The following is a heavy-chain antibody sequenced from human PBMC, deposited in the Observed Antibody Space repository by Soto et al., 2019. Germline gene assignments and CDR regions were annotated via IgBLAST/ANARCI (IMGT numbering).Heavy chain of an antibody. CDR1: GGSLSNYG. J-gene: IGHJ6*02. V-gene: IGHV1-69*13. CDR3: ARGDATKIVVTTYYAMDV. CDR2: IIPVFGTA. D-gene: IGHD3-9*01. Sequence: SVKVSCKASGGSLSNYGISWVRQAPGQGLEWMGGIIPVFGTANYAQKFQGRVTITADESTSIVYMDVTSLKSEDTAVYYCARGDATKIVVTTYYAMDVWGQGTTVTVSS.